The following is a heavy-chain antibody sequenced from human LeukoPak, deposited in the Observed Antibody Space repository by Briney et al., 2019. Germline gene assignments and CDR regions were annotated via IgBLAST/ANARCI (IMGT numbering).Heavy chain of an antibody. CDR2: IYYSGST. V-gene: IGHV4-39*07. J-gene: IGHJ4*02. D-gene: IGHD2-2*01. CDR3: ARVWATGIIVPAGPLDY. CDR1: GGSISSSSYY. Sequence: SETLSLTCTVSGGSISSSSYYWGWIRQPPGKGLEWIGSIYYSGSTYYNPSVKSRVTISVDTSKNQFSRKLSSVTAADTAVYYCARVWATGIIVPAGPLDYWGQGTLVTVSS.